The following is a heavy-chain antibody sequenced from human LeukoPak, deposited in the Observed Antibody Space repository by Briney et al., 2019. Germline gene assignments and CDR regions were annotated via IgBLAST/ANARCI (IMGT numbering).Heavy chain of an antibody. Sequence: PGGSLRLTCAASGFTFSSYAMSWVRQAPGKGLEWVSAISGSGGSTYYADSVKGRFTISRDNSKNTLYLQMNGLRAEDTAVYYCAKDRDPDFWSGHNWFDPWGQGTLVTVSS. D-gene: IGHD3-3*01. CDR1: GFTFSSYA. CDR3: AKDRDPDFWSGHNWFDP. CDR2: ISGSGGST. J-gene: IGHJ5*02. V-gene: IGHV3-23*01.